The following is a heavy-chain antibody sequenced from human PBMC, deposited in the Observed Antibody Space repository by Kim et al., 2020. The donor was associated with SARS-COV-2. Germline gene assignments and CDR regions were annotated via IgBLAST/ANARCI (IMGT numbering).Heavy chain of an antibody. D-gene: IGHD3-22*01. V-gene: IGHV4-4*02. CDR2: IYHSGST. CDR1: GGSISSNYW. CDR3: ARGQHYYDSSDYENYYYYGVDV. J-gene: IGHJ6*02. Sequence: SETLSLTCAVSGGSISSNYWWNWVRQPPGKGLEWIGEIYHSGSTNYNPSLKSRVTILVDKSKNQFSLNLSSVTAADTAVYYCARGQHYYDSSDYENYYYYGVDVWGQGTTVTVSS.